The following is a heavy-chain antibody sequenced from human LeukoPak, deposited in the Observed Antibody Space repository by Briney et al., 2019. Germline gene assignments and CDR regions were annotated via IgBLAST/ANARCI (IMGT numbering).Heavy chain of an antibody. V-gene: IGHV3-7*01. D-gene: IGHD2-21*02. CDR3: VRDLDTYVILTAYDTFDI. J-gene: IGHJ3*02. Sequence: GGSLRLSCEGSGFTFSNYWMTWVRQAPGKGLEWVANIKTDGSEKHYADSVEGRFTISRDNAKNSLYLQMNSLRAEDTAVYYCVRDLDTYVILTAYDTFDIWGQGTMVSVSS. CDR2: IKTDGSEK. CDR1: GFTFSNYW.